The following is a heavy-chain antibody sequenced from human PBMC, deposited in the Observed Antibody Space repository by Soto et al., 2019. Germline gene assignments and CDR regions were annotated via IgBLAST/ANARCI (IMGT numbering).Heavy chain of an antibody. D-gene: IGHD3-22*01. CDR1: GGSFSGYY. CDR3: ARGALSYDSSGYYPLYYFDY. CDR2: INHSGST. V-gene: IGHV4-34*01. J-gene: IGHJ4*02. Sequence: VQLQQWGAGLLKPSETLSLTCAVYGGSFSGYYWSWIRQPPGKGLEWIGEINHSGSTNYNPSLKSRVTISVDTSKNQFSLNLSSVTAADTAVYYCARGALSYDSSGYYPLYYFDYWGQGTLVTVSS.